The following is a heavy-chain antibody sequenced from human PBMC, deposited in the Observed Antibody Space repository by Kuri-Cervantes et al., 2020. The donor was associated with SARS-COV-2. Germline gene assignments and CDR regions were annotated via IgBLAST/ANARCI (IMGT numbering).Heavy chain of an antibody. Sequence: GESLKISCAASGFTFSSYGMHWVRQAPGKGLEWVAVISYDGSNKYYADSVKGRFTISRDNSKNTLYLQMGSLRAEDMAVYYCARNLYDSSGTVFYFDYWGQGTLVTVSS. CDR3: ARNLYDSSGTVFYFDY. CDR1: GFTFSSYG. D-gene: IGHD3-22*01. J-gene: IGHJ4*02. CDR2: ISYDGSNK. V-gene: IGHV3-30*03.